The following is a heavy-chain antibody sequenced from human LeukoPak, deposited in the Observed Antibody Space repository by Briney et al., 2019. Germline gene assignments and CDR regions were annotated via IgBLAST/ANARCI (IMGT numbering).Heavy chain of an antibody. Sequence: GGSLRLSCAASGFTFSSYSMNWVRQAPGKGLEWVSVIRGGADDTSYADSVKGRFTISRDNSKNTLFLQMDGLRVEDTAVYYCATSGFSGYDHPSWGQGTLVTVSS. CDR1: GFTFSSYS. CDR2: IRGGADDT. J-gene: IGHJ5*02. D-gene: IGHD5-12*01. V-gene: IGHV3-23*01. CDR3: ATSGFSGYDHPS.